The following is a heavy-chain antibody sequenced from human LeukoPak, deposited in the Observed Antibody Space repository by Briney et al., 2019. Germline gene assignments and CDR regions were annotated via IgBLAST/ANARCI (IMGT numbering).Heavy chain of an antibody. V-gene: IGHV3-53*05. CDR1: GFTVSSNY. D-gene: IGHD2-2*01. Sequence: PGGSLRLSCAASGFTVSSNYMSWVRQAPGKGLEWVSVIYSGGSTYYADSVKGRFTISRDNSKNTLYLQMNSLRAEDTAVYYCARGDDIVVVPAAYDYWGQGTLVTVSS. CDR2: IYSGGST. J-gene: IGHJ4*02. CDR3: ARGDDIVVVPAAYDY.